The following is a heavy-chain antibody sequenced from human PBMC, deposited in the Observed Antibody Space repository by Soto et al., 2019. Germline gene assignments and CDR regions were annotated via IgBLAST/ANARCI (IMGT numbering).Heavy chain of an antibody. V-gene: IGHV4-59*12. CDR3: ARVYNWNYSL. Sequence: SETLSLTCTVSGGSISSYYWSWIRQPPGKGLEWIGYIYYSGSTNYNPSLKSRVTISVDTSKDQFSLKLSSVTAADTAVYYCARVYNWNYSLWGQGTLVTVSS. J-gene: IGHJ4*02. CDR2: IYYSGST. D-gene: IGHD1-1*01. CDR1: GGSISSYY.